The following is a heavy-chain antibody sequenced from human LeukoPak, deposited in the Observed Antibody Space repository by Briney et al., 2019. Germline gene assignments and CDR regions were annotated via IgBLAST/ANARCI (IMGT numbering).Heavy chain of an antibody. Sequence: SQTLSLTCTVSGGSISSGSYYWSWIRQPAGKGPEWIGHIYTSGNGNYNPSLKSRVTISIDTSKNQFSLKLSSVTAADTALYFCARDLGPYNWFDPWGQGTLVTVSS. CDR1: GGSISSGSYY. D-gene: IGHD7-27*01. J-gene: IGHJ5*02. CDR2: IYTSGNG. V-gene: IGHV4-61*09. CDR3: ARDLGPYNWFDP.